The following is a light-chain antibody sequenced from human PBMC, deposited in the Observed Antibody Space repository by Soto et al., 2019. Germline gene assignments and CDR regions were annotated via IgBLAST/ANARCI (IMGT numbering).Light chain of an antibody. J-gene: IGLJ7*01. CDR1: SSNIGAGYN. CDR3: QSYDSSLSGSV. CDR2: GNS. Sequence: QSVLTQPPSVSGAPGQRVTIYCTGSSSNIGAGYNVHWYQQLPGTAPKLLIYGNSNRPSGVPDRFSGSKSGTSASLAITGLQAEDEADYYCQSYDSSLSGSVFGRGTQLTVL. V-gene: IGLV1-40*01.